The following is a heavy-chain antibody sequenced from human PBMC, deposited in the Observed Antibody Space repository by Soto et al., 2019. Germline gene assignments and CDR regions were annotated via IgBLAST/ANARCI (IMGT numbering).Heavy chain of an antibody. D-gene: IGHD2-21*01. Sequence: QVQLVESGGGVVQPGRSLRLSCAASGFTFSSYGMHWVRQAPGKGLEWVAVIWYDGSNKYYADSVKGRFTISRDNSKNTLYLQMNSLRAEDTAVYYCARDQGYSGYYGMDVWGQGTTVTVSS. CDR3: ARDQGYSGYYGMDV. CDR1: GFTFSSYG. CDR2: IWYDGSNK. J-gene: IGHJ6*02. V-gene: IGHV3-33*01.